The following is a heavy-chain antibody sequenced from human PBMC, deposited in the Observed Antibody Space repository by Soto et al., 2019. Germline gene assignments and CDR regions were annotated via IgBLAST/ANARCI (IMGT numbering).Heavy chain of an antibody. V-gene: IGHV4-4*07. J-gene: IGHJ6*02. CDR1: GGSISSYY. CDR2: IYTSGST. CDR3: ARGDIVVVPAANACYYYYGMDV. D-gene: IGHD2-2*01. Sequence: QVQLQESGPGLVKPSETLSLTCTVSGGSISSYYWSWIRQPAGKGLEWIGRIYTSGSTNYNPSLKSRVTMSVDTSKNQFSLKLSSVTAADTAVYYCARGDIVVVPAANACYYYYGMDVWGQGTTVTVSS.